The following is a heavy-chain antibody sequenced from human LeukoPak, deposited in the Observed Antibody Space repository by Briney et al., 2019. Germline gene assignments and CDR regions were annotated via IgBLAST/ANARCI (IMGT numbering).Heavy chain of an antibody. CDR2: IYTSGST. D-gene: IGHD1-26*01. Sequence: SEALSLTCTVSGGSISSYYWSWIRQPPGKGLEWIGYIYTSGSTNYNPSLKSRVTISVDTSKNQFSLKLSSVTAADTAVYYCARERGSQTRPYNWFDPWGQGTLVTVSS. V-gene: IGHV4-59*01. CDR1: GGSISSYY. J-gene: IGHJ5*02. CDR3: ARERGSQTRPYNWFDP.